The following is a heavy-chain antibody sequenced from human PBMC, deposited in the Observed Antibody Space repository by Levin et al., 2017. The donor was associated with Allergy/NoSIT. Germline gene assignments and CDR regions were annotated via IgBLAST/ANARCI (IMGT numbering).Heavy chain of an antibody. CDR2: VWPDGSNT. Sequence: SCAASGLTFTSYAVHWVRQAPGKGLEWVAIVWPDGSNTYFQDSVKGRFAISRDNSKNTVYLQMDSLRADDTAVYSCACSGSYPYGGFDFWGQGTLVTVSS. V-gene: IGHV3-33*03. J-gene: IGHJ4*02. D-gene: IGHD3-16*01. CDR1: GLTFTSYA. CDR3: ACSGSYPYGGFDF.